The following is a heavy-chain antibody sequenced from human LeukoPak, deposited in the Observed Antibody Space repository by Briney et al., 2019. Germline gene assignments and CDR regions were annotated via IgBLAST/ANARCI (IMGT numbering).Heavy chain of an antibody. Sequence: SETLSLTCAVSGGSISSGGYYWSWIRQPPGKGLEWIGEINHSGSTNYNPSLKSRVTISVDTSKNQFSLKLSSVTAADTAVYYCASCDYGARNAFDIWGQGTMVTVSS. J-gene: IGHJ3*02. CDR3: ASCDYGARNAFDI. V-gene: IGHV4-34*01. CDR2: INHSGST. D-gene: IGHD4-17*01. CDR1: GGSISSGGYY.